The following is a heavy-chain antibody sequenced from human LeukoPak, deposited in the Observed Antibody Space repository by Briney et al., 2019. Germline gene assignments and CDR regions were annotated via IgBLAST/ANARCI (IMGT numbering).Heavy chain of an antibody. CDR1: GFIFSYYC. CDR2: ISPAGLTT. Sequence: PGGSLRLSCAGSGFIFSYYCMEWVRQAQGKGREYVSVISPAGLTTYYPNSVKGRFTISRDNSKNSLYLQMDSLRDDDTAVYYCARELPAGSTDYWGQGTLVTVSS. D-gene: IGHD1-14*01. CDR3: ARELPAGSTDY. V-gene: IGHV3-64*01. J-gene: IGHJ4*02.